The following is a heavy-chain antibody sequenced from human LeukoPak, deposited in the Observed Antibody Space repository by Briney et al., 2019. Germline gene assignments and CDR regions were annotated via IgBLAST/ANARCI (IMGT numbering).Heavy chain of an antibody. CDR2: ISAYNGNS. CDR1: GYTFRYDG. D-gene: IGHD4-23*01. CDR3: ARDERQIASGNEYYFDY. Sequence: GASVKVSCKALGYTFRYDGISWVRQAPGRGLEGMEWISAYNGNSHSAPRFNGRITMTTDTSTSTAYMELNSLTPDDTAVYYCARDERQIASGNEYYFDYWGQGTLVTVSS. V-gene: IGHV1-18*01. J-gene: IGHJ4*02.